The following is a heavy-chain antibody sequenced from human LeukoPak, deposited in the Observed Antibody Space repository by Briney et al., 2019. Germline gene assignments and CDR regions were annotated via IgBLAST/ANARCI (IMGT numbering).Heavy chain of an antibody. D-gene: IGHD5-18*01. CDR3: ARDFRGYSYGS. Sequence: PGGSLRLSCAASGFTFSSYWMSWVRQAPGEGLEWVAKINQDGTEKAYVDSVRGRFTISRDNAKNSLFLQMNSLRAEDTAVYYCARDFRGYSYGSWGQGTLVTVSS. CDR2: INQDGTEK. V-gene: IGHV3-7*03. CDR1: GFTFSSYW. J-gene: IGHJ5*02.